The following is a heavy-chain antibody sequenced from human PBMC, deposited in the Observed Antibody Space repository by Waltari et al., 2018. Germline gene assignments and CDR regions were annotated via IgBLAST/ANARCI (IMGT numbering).Heavy chain of an antibody. V-gene: IGHV4-39*01. J-gene: IGHJ3*02. CDR1: GGSISSSSYY. Sequence: QLQLQESGPGLVKPSETLSLTCTVSGGSISSSSYYWGWIRQPPGKVLEWIGTIYYSGTTYYNPSLKSRVTIYVDTSKKQFSLKLRSVTAPDTAVYYCARGESFYDYGDYGLDAFDIWGQGTMVTVSS. CDR3: ARGESFYDYGDYGLDAFDI. CDR2: IYYSGTT. D-gene: IGHD4-17*01.